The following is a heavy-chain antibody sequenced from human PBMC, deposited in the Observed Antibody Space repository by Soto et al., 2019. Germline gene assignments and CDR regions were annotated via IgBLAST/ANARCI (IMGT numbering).Heavy chain of an antibody. CDR1: GASVRISSYW. CDR3: ATTCTMITP. Sequence: LSLTCTVSGASVRISSYWWGWIRQAPGKGLEWIGSIYYSGNTYYNPSPKSRVTISVDTSKNQCTLKLNSVTAADTAVYYCATTCTMITPWGQGTLVPVS. V-gene: IGHV4-39*01. J-gene: IGHJ5*02. CDR2: IYYSGNT. D-gene: IGHD3-16*01.